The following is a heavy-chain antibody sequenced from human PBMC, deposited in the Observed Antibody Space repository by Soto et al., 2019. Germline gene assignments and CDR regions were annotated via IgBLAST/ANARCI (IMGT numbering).Heavy chain of an antibody. CDR3: ASVRGGYSYAMDV. CDR1: GGSISSSNW. Sequence: QVQLQESGPGLVKPSGTLSLTCAVSGGSISSSNWWSWVRQPPGKGLEWIGEIYHSGSTNYNPSLESRFTVSVDKSKHQFSRKLSSVTAADTAVYYCASVRGGYSYAMDVGGQGTTVTVSS. V-gene: IGHV4-4*02. D-gene: IGHD3-10*02. CDR2: IYHSGST. J-gene: IGHJ6*02.